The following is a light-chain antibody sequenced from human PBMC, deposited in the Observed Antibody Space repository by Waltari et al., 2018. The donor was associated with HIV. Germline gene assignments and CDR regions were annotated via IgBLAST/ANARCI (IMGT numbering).Light chain of an antibody. V-gene: IGLV2-14*01. Sequence: QSALTQPASVSGSPGQSITISCTGTSHDIGSSKYVSWYQHHSGKAPELIISEVNNRPSGVSDRVSGSKSANTAALTIAGLQAEDEGDYCCSSYTTSFTVIFGGGTKLTV. CDR2: EVN. CDR1: SHDIGSSKY. CDR3: SSYTTSFTVI. J-gene: IGLJ2*01.